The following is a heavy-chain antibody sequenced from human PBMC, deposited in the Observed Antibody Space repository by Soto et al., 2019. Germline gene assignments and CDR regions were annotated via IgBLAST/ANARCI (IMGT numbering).Heavy chain of an antibody. D-gene: IGHD5-12*01. CDR2: IYHSGST. CDR3: ARRPDSYGYSGYDWGYYYMDV. V-gene: IGHV4-4*02. Sequence: PSETLSLTCAVSSGSISSSNWWSWVRQPPGKGLEWIGEIYHSGSTNYNPSLKSRVTISVDKSKNQFSLKLSSVTAADTAVYYCARRPDSYGYSGYDWGYYYMDVWGKGTTVTVSS. CDR1: SGSISSSNW. J-gene: IGHJ6*03.